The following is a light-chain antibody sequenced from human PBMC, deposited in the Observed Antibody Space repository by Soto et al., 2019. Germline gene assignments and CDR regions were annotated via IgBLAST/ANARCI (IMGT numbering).Light chain of an antibody. CDR1: QSVSSGY. V-gene: IGKV3D-20*02. CDR2: GAS. CDR3: QLCSFLPIT. Sequence: SLVTLSLNPGESATLSCRASQSVSSGYLAWYQQKPGQAPRLLIYGASSRATGIPDRFSGSGSGTDFTLTIINLEPEDFTVYYCQLCSFLPITLGQGGLLEI. J-gene: IGKJ5*01.